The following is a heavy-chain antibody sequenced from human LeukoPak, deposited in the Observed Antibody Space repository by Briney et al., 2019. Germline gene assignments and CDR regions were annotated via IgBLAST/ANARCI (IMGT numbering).Heavy chain of an antibody. CDR3: ARGLIDY. J-gene: IGHJ4*02. Sequence: SETLSLTCAVYGGSFSGYYWSWIRQPPGKGLEWIGSIYYSGSTYYNPSLKSRVTISVDTSKNQFSLKLSSVTAADTAVYYCARGLIDYWGQGTLVTVSS. CDR2: IYYSGST. V-gene: IGHV4-34*01. CDR1: GGSFSGYY.